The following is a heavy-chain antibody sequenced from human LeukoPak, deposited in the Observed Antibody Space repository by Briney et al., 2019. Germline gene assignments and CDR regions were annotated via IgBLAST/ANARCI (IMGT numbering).Heavy chain of an antibody. CDR3: ARTTGYSYGSQWYYFDY. J-gene: IGHJ4*02. D-gene: IGHD5-18*01. CDR1: GFTFSSYS. V-gene: IGHV3-21*01. CDR2: ISSSSSCI. Sequence: GGSLRLSCAASGFTFSSYSMNWVRQAPGKGLEWVSSISSSSSCIYYADSVKGRFTISRDNAKNSLYLQMNSLRAEDTAVYYCARTTGYSYGSQWYYFDYWGQGTLVTVSS.